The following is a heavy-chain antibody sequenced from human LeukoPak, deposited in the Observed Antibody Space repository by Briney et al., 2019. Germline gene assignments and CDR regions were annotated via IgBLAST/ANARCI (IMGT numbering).Heavy chain of an antibody. D-gene: IGHD3-10*01. CDR2: INGDNGNT. Sequence: GASVKVSCKTSGYNFPSYTMHWLRQAPGQSPEWMGSINGDNGNTKYSKKFQDRVTFTRDTTASSGYMELRRLRSEDTAVYYCARSSSGTYHYWGEGTLVTVSS. CDR1: GYNFPSYT. CDR3: ARSSSGTYHY. J-gene: IGHJ4*02. V-gene: IGHV1-3*01.